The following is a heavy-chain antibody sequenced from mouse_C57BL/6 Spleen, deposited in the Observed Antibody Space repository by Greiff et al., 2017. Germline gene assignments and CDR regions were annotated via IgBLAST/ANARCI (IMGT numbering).Heavy chain of an antibody. CDR2: IYPGSGST. J-gene: IGHJ4*01. Sequence: QVQLQQPGAELVKPGASVKMSCKASGYTFTSYWITWVKQRPGQGLEWIGDIYPGSGSTNYNEKFKSKATLTVDTSSSTAYMQLSSLTSEDSAVYYCARRIYYGNRAYAMDYWGQGTSVTVSS. CDR1: GYTFTSYW. D-gene: IGHD2-1*01. V-gene: IGHV1-55*01. CDR3: ARRIYYGNRAYAMDY.